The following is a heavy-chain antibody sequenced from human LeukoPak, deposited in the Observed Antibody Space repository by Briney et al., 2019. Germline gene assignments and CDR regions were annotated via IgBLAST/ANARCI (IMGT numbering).Heavy chain of an antibody. D-gene: IGHD3-22*01. CDR2: ISSGGVTI. CDR1: GFTFSTYE. CDR3: ARGDYYDSTGYYYVY. Sequence: GGSLRLSCTTSGFTFSTYEMNWVRQAPGKGLEWVSYISSGGVTIYYADSVKGRFTISRDNAKNSLYLQMNSLRAEDTAVYYCARGDYYDSTGYYYVYRGQGTLVTVSS. J-gene: IGHJ4*02. V-gene: IGHV3-48*03.